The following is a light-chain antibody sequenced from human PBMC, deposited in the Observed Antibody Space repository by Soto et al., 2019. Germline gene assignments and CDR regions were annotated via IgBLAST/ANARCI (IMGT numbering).Light chain of an antibody. Sequence: EIVMTQSPVTLSVSPGEGATISCRASQSVSSYLAWYQHKRGQAPRLLIYGASTRATGIPVRFSGSGSGTEFTLTISSLQSEDFAVYYCQQYSNWPLITFGQGTRLEIK. V-gene: IGKV3-15*01. CDR3: QQYSNWPLIT. CDR2: GAS. CDR1: QSVSSY. J-gene: IGKJ5*01.